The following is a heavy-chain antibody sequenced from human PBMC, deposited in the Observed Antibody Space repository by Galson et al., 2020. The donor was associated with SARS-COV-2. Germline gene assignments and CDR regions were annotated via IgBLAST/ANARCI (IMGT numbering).Heavy chain of an antibody. V-gene: IGHV3-30*18. CDR2: ISYDGSNK. CDR1: GFTFSSYG. J-gene: IGHJ3*02. CDR3: AKALEATMIVVVLGDDAFDI. D-gene: IGHD3-22*01. Sequence: GESLKISCAASGFTFSSYGMHWVRQAPGKGLEWVAVISYDGSNKYYADSVKGRFTISRDNSKNTLYLQMNSLRAEDTAVYYCAKALEATMIVVVLGDDAFDIWGQGTMVTVSS.